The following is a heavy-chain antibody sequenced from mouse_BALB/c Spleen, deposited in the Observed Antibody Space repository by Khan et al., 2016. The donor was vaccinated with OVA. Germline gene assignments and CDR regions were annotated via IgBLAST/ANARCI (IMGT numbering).Heavy chain of an antibody. J-gene: IGHJ2*01. Sequence: QVQLQQSGADLMKPGASVKISCKVAGYTFSSYWIEWIQQRPGHGLEWIGEILPGSGSTNCNEKFKGKATFTADTSSNTAYMQLSSLTSEDSAVYYCARVNSDNRNNFDYWGQGTTLTVSS. V-gene: IGHV1-9*01. CDR2: ILPGSGST. CDR3: ARVNSDNRNNFDY. CDR1: GYTFSSYW.